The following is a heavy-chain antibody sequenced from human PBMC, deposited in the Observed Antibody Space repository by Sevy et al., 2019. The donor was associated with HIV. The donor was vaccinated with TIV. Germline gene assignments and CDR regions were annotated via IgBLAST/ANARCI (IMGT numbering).Heavy chain of an antibody. J-gene: IGHJ3*02. CDR3: ARVWGGSGSDAFDI. CDR2: ISAYNGNT. CDR1: GYTFTSYG. Sequence: ASVKVSCKASGYTFTSYGISWVRQAPGQGLEWMGWISAYNGNTNYAQTLQGRVTMTTDTSTSTAYMELRSLRSDDTAVYYCARVWGGSGSDAFDIWGQGTMVTVSS. V-gene: IGHV1-18*01. D-gene: IGHD3-10*01.